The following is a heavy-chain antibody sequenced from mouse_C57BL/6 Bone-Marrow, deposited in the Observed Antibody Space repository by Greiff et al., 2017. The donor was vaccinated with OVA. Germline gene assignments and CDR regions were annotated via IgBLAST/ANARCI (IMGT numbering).Heavy chain of an antibody. J-gene: IGHJ2*01. D-gene: IGHD1-1*01. CDR2: ISSGGDYI. Sequence: EVMLVESGEGLVKPGGSLKLSCAASGFTFSSYAMSWVRQTPEKRLRWVASISSGGDYIYYADTVKGRFTISSDNARNTLYLQMSSLKSEDTAMYYCTREGDDGSSSYFDYWGQGTTLTVSS. CDR3: TREGDDGSSSYFDY. CDR1: GFTFSSYA. V-gene: IGHV5-9-1*02.